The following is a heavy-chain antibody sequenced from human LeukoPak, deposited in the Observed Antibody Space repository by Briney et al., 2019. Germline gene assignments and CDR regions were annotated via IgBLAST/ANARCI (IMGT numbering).Heavy chain of an antibody. CDR1: GFTVSSNY. V-gene: IGHV3-48*01. CDR3: ARSERGYCSGGSCQFDY. Sequence: GGSLRLSCAASGFTVSSNYMSWVRQAPGKGLEWVSYISSSKITIYYADSVKGRFTISRDNAKNSLYPQMNSLRAEDTAVYYCARSERGYCSGGSCQFDYWGQGTLVTVSS. D-gene: IGHD2-15*01. J-gene: IGHJ4*02. CDR2: ISSSKITI.